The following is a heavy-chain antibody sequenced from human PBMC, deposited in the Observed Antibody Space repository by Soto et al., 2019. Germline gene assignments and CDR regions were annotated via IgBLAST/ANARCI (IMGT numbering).Heavy chain of an antibody. CDR3: ARAGGSYSDY. V-gene: IGHV3-30-3*01. J-gene: IGHJ4*02. CDR2: ISYDGSNK. CDR1: GFTFSSYA. Sequence: QVQLVESGGGVVQPGRSLRLSCAASGFTFSSYAMHWVRQAPGKGLEWVAVISYDGSNKYYADSVKGRFTISRDNFKNTLYLQMNSLRAEDTAVYYCARAGGSYSDYWGQGTLVTVSS. D-gene: IGHD1-26*01.